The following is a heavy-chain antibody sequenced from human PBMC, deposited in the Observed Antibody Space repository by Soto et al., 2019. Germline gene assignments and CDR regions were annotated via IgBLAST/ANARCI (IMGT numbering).Heavy chain of an antibody. CDR2: IRSKAYGGTT. CDR3: TRVDISDSEDAFDI. D-gene: IGHD3-9*01. V-gene: IGHV3-49*03. Sequence: PGGSLRLSCTASGFTFGDYAMSWFRQAPGKGLEWVGFIRSKAYGGTTEYAASVKGRFTISRDDSKSIAYLQMNSLKTEDTAVYYCTRVDISDSEDAFDIWGQGTMVTVSS. J-gene: IGHJ3*02. CDR1: GFTFGDYA.